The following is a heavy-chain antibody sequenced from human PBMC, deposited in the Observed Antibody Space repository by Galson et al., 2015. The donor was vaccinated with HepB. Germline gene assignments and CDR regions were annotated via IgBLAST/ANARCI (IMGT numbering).Heavy chain of an antibody. J-gene: IGHJ3*02. CDR2: IDPSDSYT. CDR1: GYSFTSYW. Sequence: QSGAEVKKPGESLKISCKGSGYSFTSYWISWVRQMPGKGLEWMGRIDPSDSYTNYSPSFQGHVTISADKSISTAYLQWSSLKASDTAMYYCASRPGPHAAEMQGIAADAFDIWGQGTMVTVSS. V-gene: IGHV5-10-1*01. D-gene: IGHD6-13*01. CDR3: ASRPGPHAAEMQGIAADAFDI.